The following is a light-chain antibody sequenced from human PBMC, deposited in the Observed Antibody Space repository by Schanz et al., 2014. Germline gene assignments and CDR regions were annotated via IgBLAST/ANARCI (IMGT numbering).Light chain of an antibody. Sequence: QSVLTQPPSVSGAPGQRVTISCTGSSSNIGADYDVHWYQQFPSTAPKLLISGDNDRPSGVPDRFSVSKSGTSASLAITGLQAEDEADYYCQSFDSSLSGYVFGTGTKLTVL. CDR2: GDN. CDR1: SSNIGADYD. CDR3: QSFDSSLSGYV. V-gene: IGLV1-40*01. J-gene: IGLJ1*01.